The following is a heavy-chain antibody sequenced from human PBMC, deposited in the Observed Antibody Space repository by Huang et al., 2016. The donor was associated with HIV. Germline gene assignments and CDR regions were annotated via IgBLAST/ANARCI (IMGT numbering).Heavy chain of an antibody. CDR2: IYNRGYPP. CDR3: EGGGY. J-gene: IGHJ4*02. Sequence: EVHLVESGGGLVQPGGSLRLSCAASGFTFSIYSMNWIRQAPGKGLEWFSKIYNRGYPPYYADSLKGRFIISRDNAKNSLYLQMSSLNVDDTAVYYCEGGGYWGQGTPITVSS. V-gene: IGHV3-48*01. CDR1: GFTFSIYS. D-gene: IGHD3-16*01.